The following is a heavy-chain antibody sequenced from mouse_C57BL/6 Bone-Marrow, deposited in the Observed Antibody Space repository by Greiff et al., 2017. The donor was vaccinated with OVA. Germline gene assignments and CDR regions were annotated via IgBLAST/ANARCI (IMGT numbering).Heavy chain of an antibody. J-gene: IGHJ2*01. V-gene: IGHV1-15*01. CDR3: TRDDGYDKGYYFDY. CDR1: GYTFTDYE. CDR2: IDPETGGT. D-gene: IGHD2-3*01. Sequence: QVQLQQSGAELVRPGASVTLSCKASGYTFTDYEMHWVKQTPVHGLEWIGAIDPETGGTAYNQKFKGKAILTADKSSSTAYMELRSLTSEDSAVYYCTRDDGYDKGYYFDYWGQGTTRTVSS.